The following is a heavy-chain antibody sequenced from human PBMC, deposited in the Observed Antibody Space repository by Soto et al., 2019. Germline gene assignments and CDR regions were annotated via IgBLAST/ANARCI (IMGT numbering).Heavy chain of an antibody. Sequence: ASVKVSCKASGYTFTSYAMHWVRQAPGQRLEWMGWINAGNGNTKYSQKFQGRVTITRDTSASTAYMELSSLRSEDTAVYYCAGVPHGSGSYFDYWGQGTLVTVSS. CDR1: GYTFTSYA. J-gene: IGHJ4*02. D-gene: IGHD1-26*01. V-gene: IGHV1-3*01. CDR2: INAGNGNT. CDR3: AGVPHGSGSYFDY.